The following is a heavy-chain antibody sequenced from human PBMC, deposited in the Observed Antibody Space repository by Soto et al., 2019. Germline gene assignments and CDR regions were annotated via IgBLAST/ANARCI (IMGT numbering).Heavy chain of an antibody. CDR2: ISYDGSNK. V-gene: IGHV3-30*18. D-gene: IGHD3-16*01. CDR1: GFTFSSYG. CDR3: AKDRYSGGYIWGSSFDY. J-gene: IGHJ4*02. Sequence: QVQLVESGGGVVQPGRSLRLSCAASGFTFSSYGMHWVRQAPGKGLEWVAVISYDGSNKYYADSVKGRFTISRDNSKNALYLQMNSLRAKDTAVYYCAKDRYSGGYIWGSSFDYWGQGTLVTVSS.